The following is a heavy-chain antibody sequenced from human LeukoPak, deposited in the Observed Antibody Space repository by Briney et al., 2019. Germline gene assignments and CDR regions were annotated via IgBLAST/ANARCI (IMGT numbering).Heavy chain of an antibody. CDR2: IQAKAYVGAT. Sequence: GGSLRLSCSTSGFTFGDYAMSWVRQAPGKGLEWVGFIQAKAYVGATKYAASVNGRFSISRDDSQSIANLQMNDLKTEDTAVYYCTRAPHPRCSSSGCYLDYWGQGTLVTVSS. J-gene: IGHJ4*02. V-gene: IGHV3-49*04. CDR1: GFTFGDYA. CDR3: TRAPHPRCSSSGCYLDY. D-gene: IGHD2-2*01.